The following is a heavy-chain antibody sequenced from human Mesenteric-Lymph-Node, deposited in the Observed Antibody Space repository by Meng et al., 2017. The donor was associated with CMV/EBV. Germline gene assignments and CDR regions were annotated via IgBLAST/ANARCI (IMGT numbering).Heavy chain of an antibody. Sequence: SETLSLTCTVSGGSISSYYWSWIRQPPGKGLEWIGYIYYSGSTNYNPSLKSRVTISVDTSKNQFSLKLSSVTAADTAVYYCARDRDFCTNCICPFDYWGQGTLVTVSS. V-gene: IGHV4-59*01. CDR2: IYYSGST. CDR3: ARDRDFCTNCICPFDY. J-gene: IGHJ4*02. CDR1: GGSISSYY. D-gene: IGHD2-8*01.